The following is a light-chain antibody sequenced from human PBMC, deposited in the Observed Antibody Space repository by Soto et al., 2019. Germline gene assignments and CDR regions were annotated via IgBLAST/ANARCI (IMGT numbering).Light chain of an antibody. CDR1: PSVTNF. CDR3: QQRNIWPPVT. J-gene: IGKJ5*01. Sequence: EIVLPQSTATLSFSLVERSTLSCSASPSVTNFLAWYQQKPGQAPRLLIYGAFNRATGIPARFSGSGSGTDFTLTISSLEPEDSAIYYCQQRNIWPPVTFGQGTRLEI. CDR2: GAF. V-gene: IGKV3-11*01.